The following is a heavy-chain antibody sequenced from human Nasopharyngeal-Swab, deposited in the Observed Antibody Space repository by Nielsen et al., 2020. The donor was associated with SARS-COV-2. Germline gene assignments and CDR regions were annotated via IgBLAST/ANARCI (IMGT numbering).Heavy chain of an antibody. CDR1: GYTLTELS. V-gene: IGHV1-24*01. J-gene: IGHJ4*02. D-gene: IGHD1-26*01. CDR2: FDPEDGET. CDR3: TTVAGSYGRFDY. Sequence: ASVKISCNVSGYTLTELSMNWVRQAPGKGLEWVGGFDPEDGETIYAQKFQGRVTMTEDTSTDTAYMELSSLTSEDTAVYYCTTVAGSYGRFDYWGQGTLVTVSS.